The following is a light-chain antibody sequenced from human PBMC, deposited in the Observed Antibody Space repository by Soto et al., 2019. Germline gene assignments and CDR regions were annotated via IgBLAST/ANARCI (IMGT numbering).Light chain of an antibody. V-gene: IGKV1-27*01. CDR1: QTISNY. CDR2: AAS. Sequence: DIQMTQSPSSLSASVGDTVTITCRASQTISNYLAWYQQKPGQVPNLLIYAASTLQSGVPARFSGSGSGTDFTLTISSLRPEDVAIYYCQKYNNAPRTFGQGTKVEI. CDR3: QKYNNAPRT. J-gene: IGKJ1*01.